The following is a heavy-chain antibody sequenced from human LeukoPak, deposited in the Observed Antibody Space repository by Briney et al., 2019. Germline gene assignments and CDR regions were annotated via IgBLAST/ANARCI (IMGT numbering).Heavy chain of an antibody. Sequence: GGSLRLSCAASGFTFSSYAMRWVRQAPGKGLEWVSAISGSGGSTYYADSVKGRFTISRDSSKNTLYLQMNSLRAEDSAVYSCAKSDVLCTSWGGLRAFDIWGQGTMVTVSS. CDR2: ISGSGGST. D-gene: IGHD2-2*01. J-gene: IGHJ3*02. CDR3: AKSDVLCTSWGGLRAFDI. V-gene: IGHV3-23*01. CDR1: GFTFSSYA.